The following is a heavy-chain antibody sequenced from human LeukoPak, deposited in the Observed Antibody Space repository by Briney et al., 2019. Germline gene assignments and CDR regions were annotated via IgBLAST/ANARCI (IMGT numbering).Heavy chain of an antibody. Sequence: GSSVKVSCKASGGTFSSYAISWVRQAPGQGLEWMGGIIPIFGTANYAQKFQGRVTITADESTSTAYMELSSLRSEDTAVYYCARDCSSSWYSRRDAFDIWGQGTMVTVSS. CDR1: GGTFSSYA. J-gene: IGHJ3*02. CDR2: IIPIFGTA. CDR3: ARDCSSSWYSRRDAFDI. D-gene: IGHD6-13*01. V-gene: IGHV1-69*01.